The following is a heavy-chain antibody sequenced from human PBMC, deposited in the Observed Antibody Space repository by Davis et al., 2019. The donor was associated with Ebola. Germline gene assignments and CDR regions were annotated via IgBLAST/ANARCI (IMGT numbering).Heavy chain of an antibody. Sequence: PSETPSLTCSVSGGSITTHFWSWIRQPPGKGLEWIGFMHHGGGANSNPSLKSRVSISIDTSANQVSLKLTSVTAADTAIYYCARDTRPCGDDCYDDTFDMWGPGTLVTVSS. CDR3: ARDTRPCGDDCYDDTFDM. CDR1: GGSITTHF. V-gene: IGHV4-59*11. CDR2: MHHGGGA. D-gene: IGHD2-21*02. J-gene: IGHJ3*02.